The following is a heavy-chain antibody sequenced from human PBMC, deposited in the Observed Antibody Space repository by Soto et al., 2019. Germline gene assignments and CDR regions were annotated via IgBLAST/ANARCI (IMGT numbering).Heavy chain of an antibody. CDR1: GFLLSYYA. CDR3: VRSTGSLDS. CDR2: ISSNGDNT. Sequence: GGSLRLSCSVSGFLLSYYAMHWVRQAPGKGLEYVSAISSNGDNTYYADSVKGRFIISRDISKNTLYLQMSSLRAEDTAVYSCVRSTGSLDSWGQGTLVTVS. V-gene: IGHV3-64D*06. D-gene: IGHD1-26*01. J-gene: IGHJ4*02.